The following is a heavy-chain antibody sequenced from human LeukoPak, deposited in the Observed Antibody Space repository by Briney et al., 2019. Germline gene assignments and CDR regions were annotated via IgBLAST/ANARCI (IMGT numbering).Heavy chain of an antibody. CDR3: AKDRSGSGYFDY. D-gene: IGHD3-10*01. Sequence: GGSLRLSYAASGFTFRSHAMSWVGQAPGKGLEWVSRISSGGGTTDYTDSVKGRFTISRDTSKNTLYLQMNSLRAEDTAVYYCAKDRSGSGYFDYWGQGTLVTVSS. CDR2: ISSGGGTT. J-gene: IGHJ4*02. CDR1: GFTFRSHA. V-gene: IGHV3-23*01.